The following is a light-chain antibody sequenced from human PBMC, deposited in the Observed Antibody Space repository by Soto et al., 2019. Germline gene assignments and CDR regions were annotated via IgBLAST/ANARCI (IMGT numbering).Light chain of an antibody. CDR3: QQYGSSPFT. J-gene: IGKJ3*01. CDR2: GAG. V-gene: IGKV3-20*01. CDR1: QSVSSRN. Sequence: EIVLTQSPGTLSLFPGEGVTLSCTASQSVSSRNLAWYQQKPGQAPRLLIYGAGSRAGGNPDRFRGSGSGKFFTLTISRLETEDSAMYYCQQYGSSPFTLGAGTKVEIK.